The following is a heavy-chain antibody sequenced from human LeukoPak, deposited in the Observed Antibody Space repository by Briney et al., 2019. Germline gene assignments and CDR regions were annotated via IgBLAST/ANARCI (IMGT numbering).Heavy chain of an antibody. CDR1: GFTFRNYW. D-gene: IGHD4-17*01. J-gene: IGHJ4*02. V-gene: IGHV3-74*01. CDR2: IRIDGDT. Sequence: GGSLRLSCAGSGFTFRNYWMHWVRQAPGTGLVWVSRIRIDGDTSYADSVRGRFTISRDNSKNTLYLQMNSLRVEDTAVYYCARDARVGDPFDYWGQGTLVTVSS. CDR3: ARDARVGDPFDY.